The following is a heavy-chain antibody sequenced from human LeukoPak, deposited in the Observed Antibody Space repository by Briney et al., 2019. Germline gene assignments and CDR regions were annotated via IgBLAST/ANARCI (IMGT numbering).Heavy chain of an antibody. Sequence: GGSLRLSCAASGFTFSSYAMHWVRQAPGKGLEWVAVISYDGSNKYYADSVKGRFTISRDNSKNTLYLQMNSLRAEDTAAYYCARAYYSSSWFPPDRNYGMDVWGQGTTVTVSS. CDR3: ARAYYSSSWFPPDRNYGMDV. CDR2: ISYDGSNK. J-gene: IGHJ6*02. CDR1: GFTFSSYA. D-gene: IGHD6-13*01. V-gene: IGHV3-30-3*01.